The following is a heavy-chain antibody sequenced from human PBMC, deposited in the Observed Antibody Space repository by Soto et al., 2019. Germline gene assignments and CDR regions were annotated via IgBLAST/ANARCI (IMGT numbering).Heavy chain of an antibody. Sequence: QVQLQQWGAGLLKPSETLSLTCAVYGGSFSGYYWSWIRQPPGKGLEWIGEINHSGITNYNPSLNSRVTIAVDTSKSQFSRKLSSVTAADSAVYYCARGLGSAPLGRFGRRIPRYDAFDIWGQGTMVTVSS. D-gene: IGHD3-10*01. CDR2: INHSGIT. J-gene: IGHJ3*02. CDR3: ARGLGSAPLGRFGRRIPRYDAFDI. CDR1: GGSFSGYY. V-gene: IGHV4-34*01.